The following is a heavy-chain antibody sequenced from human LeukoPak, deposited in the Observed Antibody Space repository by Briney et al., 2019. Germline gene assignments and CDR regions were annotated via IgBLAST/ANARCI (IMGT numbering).Heavy chain of an antibody. V-gene: IGHV4-39*07. D-gene: IGHD6-19*01. CDR3: AGERGEEYSSGWYKRNYFDY. CDR2: GDYSGGT. J-gene: IGHJ4*02. Sequence: SETLSLTCTVSGDITHYWGWIRQPPGKGLEWIASGDYSGGTYYNPSLESRVAISADMSKNQVSLKLTSVTGADTAVYYCAGERGEEYSSGWYKRNYFDYWGQGTLVTVSS. CDR1: GDITHY.